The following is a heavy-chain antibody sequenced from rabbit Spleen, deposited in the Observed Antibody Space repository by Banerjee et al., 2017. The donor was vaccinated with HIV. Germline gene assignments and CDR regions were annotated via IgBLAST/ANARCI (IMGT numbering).Heavy chain of an antibody. D-gene: IGHD1-1*01. CDR2: IDPFFGTT. V-gene: IGHV1S7*01. Sequence: QLKESGGGLVQPGGSLKLSCKGSGFDFSSYYMSWVRQAPGKGLEWIGYIDPFFGTTYYANWVNGRFTISSHNAQNTLYLQMTSLTAADTATYFCARDLTGVIGWNFGWWGPGTLFTVS. CDR3: ARDLTGVIGWNFGW. J-gene: IGHJ4*01. CDR1: GFDFSSYY.